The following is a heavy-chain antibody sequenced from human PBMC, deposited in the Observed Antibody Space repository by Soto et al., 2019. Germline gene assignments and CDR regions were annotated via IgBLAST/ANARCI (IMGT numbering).Heavy chain of an antibody. Sequence: PGGSLRLSCAASGFTFSSYAMSWVRQAPGKGLEWVSVITGGGGSTYYADSVKGRFTISRDNSKNTLFLQMNSLRGEDTAVYYCAKRGYCSSSSCSHHYFDQWGQGALVTVS. CDR3: AKRGYCSSSSCSHHYFDQ. CDR2: ITGGGGST. CDR1: GFTFSSYA. J-gene: IGHJ4*02. V-gene: IGHV3-23*01. D-gene: IGHD2-2*01.